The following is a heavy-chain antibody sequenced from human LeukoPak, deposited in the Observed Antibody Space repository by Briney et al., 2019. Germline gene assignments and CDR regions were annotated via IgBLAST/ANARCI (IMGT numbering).Heavy chain of an antibody. CDR1: GFTFSSYG. CDR3: ARYRLPWYYFDY. CDR2: IYSGGST. J-gene: IGHJ4*02. V-gene: IGHV3-NL1*01. Sequence: GGSLRLSCAASGFTFSSYGMHWVRQAPGKGLEWVSVIYSGGSTYYADSVKGRFTISRDNSKNTLYLQMNSLRAEDTAVYYCARYRLPWYYFDYWGQGTLVTVSS. D-gene: IGHD4-23*01.